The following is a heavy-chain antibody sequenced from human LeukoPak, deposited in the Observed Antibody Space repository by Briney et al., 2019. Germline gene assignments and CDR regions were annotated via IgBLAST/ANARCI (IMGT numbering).Heavy chain of an antibody. CDR3: AKDRTGYSYGIGPFDY. CDR2: ISGSGGST. J-gene: IGHJ4*02. D-gene: IGHD5-18*01. Sequence: PGGSLRLSCAASGFTFSSYAMSWVRQAPGKGLEWVSAISGSGGSTYYADSVKGRFTISRDNSKNTLYLQMNSLRAEDTAVYYCAKDRTGYSYGIGPFDYWGQGTLVTVSS. V-gene: IGHV3-23*01. CDR1: GFTFSSYA.